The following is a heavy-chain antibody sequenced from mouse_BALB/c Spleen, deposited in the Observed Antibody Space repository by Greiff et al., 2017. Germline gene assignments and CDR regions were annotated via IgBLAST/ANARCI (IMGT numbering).Heavy chain of an antibody. CDR3: VRDGGYAMDY. V-gene: IGHV10S3*01. CDR2: IRSKSNNYAT. Sequence: EVQLVETGGGLVQPKGSLKLSCAASGFTFNTNAMNWVRQAPGKGLEWVARIRSKSNNYATYYADSVKDRFTISRDDSQSMLYLQMNNLKTEDTAMYYCVRDGGYAMDYWGQGTSVTVSS. CDR1: GFTFNTNA. J-gene: IGHJ4*01.